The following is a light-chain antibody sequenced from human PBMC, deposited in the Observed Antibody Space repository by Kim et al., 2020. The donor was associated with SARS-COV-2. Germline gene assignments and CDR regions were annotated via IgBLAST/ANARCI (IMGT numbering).Light chain of an antibody. CDR2: RNN. CDR3: AAWDDSLSGVV. J-gene: IGLJ2*01. V-gene: IGLV1-47*01. CDR1: SSNIGINY. Sequence: GQSVTISCSGSSSNIGINYVYWYQQLPGTAPKLLIYRNNQRPSGVPDRFSGSKSGTSASLAISGLRSEDEADYYCAAWDDSLSGVVFGGGTQLTVL.